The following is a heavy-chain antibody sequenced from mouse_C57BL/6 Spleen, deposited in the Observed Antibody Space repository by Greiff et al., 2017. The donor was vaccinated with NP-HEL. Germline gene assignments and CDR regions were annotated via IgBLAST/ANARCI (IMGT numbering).Heavy chain of an antibody. CDR1: GFTFSSYA. Sequence: EVKLVESGGGLVKPGGSLKLSCAASGFTFSSYAMSWVRQTPEKRLEWVATISDGGSYTYYPDNVKGRFTISTDNAKNNLYLKMSHLKSEDTAMYYCARDGDYGSSYVGYFDVWGTGTTVTVSS. D-gene: IGHD1-1*01. CDR2: ISDGGSYT. V-gene: IGHV5-4*01. CDR3: ARDGDYGSSYVGYFDV. J-gene: IGHJ1*03.